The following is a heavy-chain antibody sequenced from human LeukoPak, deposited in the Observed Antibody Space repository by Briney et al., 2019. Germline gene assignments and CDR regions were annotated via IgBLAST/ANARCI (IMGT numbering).Heavy chain of an antibody. V-gene: IGHV1-46*01. CDR2: INPSGGST. CDR3: APTVDGVLRFLF. D-gene: IGHD3-3*01. Sequence: ASVKVSCKASGYTFTSYYMHWVRQAPGQGLEWMGIINPSGGSTSYAQKFQGRVTMTRDTSTSTVYMGLSSLRSEDTAVYYCAPTVDGVLRFLFWGQGTMVTVSS. J-gene: IGHJ3*01. CDR1: GYTFTSYY.